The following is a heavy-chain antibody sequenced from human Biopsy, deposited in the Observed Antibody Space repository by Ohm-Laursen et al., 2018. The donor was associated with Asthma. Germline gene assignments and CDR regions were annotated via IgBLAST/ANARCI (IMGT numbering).Heavy chain of an antibody. Sequence: TLSLTCTVSSGSITSGGYYWTCIRQHPGKGLEWIGFSYYSGSTYYNPSLKSRVSISIETSKNQFSLKSSSVTAADTAVYYCARAQDYYDSRGYYRSFDYWGQGTLVTVSS. J-gene: IGHJ4*02. CDR3: ARAQDYYDSRGYYRSFDY. V-gene: IGHV4-31*03. CDR1: SGSITSGGYY. CDR2: SYYSGST. D-gene: IGHD3-22*01.